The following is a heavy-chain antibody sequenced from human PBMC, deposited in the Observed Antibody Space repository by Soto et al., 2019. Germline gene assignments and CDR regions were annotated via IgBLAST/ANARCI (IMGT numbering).Heavy chain of an antibody. CDR2: IYYSGST. Sequence: PSETLSLTCTVSGVSISSYYWSWIRQPPGKGLEWIGYIYYSGSTNYNPSLKSRVTISVDTSKSQFSLKLSSVTHADTAVYYCARDRGNIAVAGHYFDYWGQGTLVTVHS. J-gene: IGHJ4*02. CDR3: ARDRGNIAVAGHYFDY. D-gene: IGHD6-19*01. CDR1: GVSISSYY. V-gene: IGHV4-59*01.